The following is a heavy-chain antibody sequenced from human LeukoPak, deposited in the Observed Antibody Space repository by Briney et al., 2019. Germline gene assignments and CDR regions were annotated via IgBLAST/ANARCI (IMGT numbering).Heavy chain of an antibody. CDR1: GYTFTSYD. J-gene: IGHJ4*02. CDR2: ISAYNGNT. CDR3: ARAPNYFDY. Sequence: EASVKVSCKTSGYTFTSYDLNWVRQATGQGLEWMGWISAYNGNTNYAQKLQGRVTMTTDTSTSTAYMELRSLRSDDTAVYYCARAPNYFDYWGQGTLVTVSS. V-gene: IGHV1-18*01.